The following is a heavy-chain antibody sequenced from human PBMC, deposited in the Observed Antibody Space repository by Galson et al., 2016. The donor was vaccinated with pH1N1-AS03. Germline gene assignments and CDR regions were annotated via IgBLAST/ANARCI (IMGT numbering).Heavy chain of an antibody. D-gene: IGHD3-16*02. Sequence: PRLSCAASGFTFSSHGMHWVRQTPGKGLEWVAVIWHDGSEKYYADSVKGRFTISRDNSKNTLYLQMNSLRAEDTAVYYCARDRHYYDYSWGTYRYDWYFDLWGRGTLVTVSS. CDR2: IWHDGSEK. CDR3: ARDRHYYDYSWGTYRYDWYFDL. V-gene: IGHV3-33*01. CDR1: GFTFSSHG. J-gene: IGHJ2*01.